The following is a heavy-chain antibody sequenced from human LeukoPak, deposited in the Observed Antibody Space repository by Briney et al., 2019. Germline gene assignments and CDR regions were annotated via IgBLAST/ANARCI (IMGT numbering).Heavy chain of an antibody. V-gene: IGHV4-30-2*01. CDR3: ARGLLWFGEFTYYFDY. Sequence: SQTLSLTCAVSGGSISSGGYSWSWIRQPPGKGLEWIGYIYHSGSTYYYPSLKSRVTISVDRSKNQFSLKLSSVTAADTAVYYCARGLLWFGEFTYYFDYWGQGTLVTVSS. CDR2: IYHSGST. CDR1: GGSISSGGYS. D-gene: IGHD3-10*01. J-gene: IGHJ4*02.